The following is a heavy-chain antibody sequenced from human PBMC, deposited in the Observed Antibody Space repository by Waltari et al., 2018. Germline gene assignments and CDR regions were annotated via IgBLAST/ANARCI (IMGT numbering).Heavy chain of an antibody. Sequence: EVQVVESGGGLVQPGGSLRLSCAASGFTSTDHYMNWVRQAPGKGLGVVGLIRNRARSFTTDYAASVEGRFAISRDDSKNLLYLQMNSLKTEDTAVYYCVRDKSGGYYDYWGQGTLVTVSS. J-gene: IGHJ4*02. D-gene: IGHD1-26*01. V-gene: IGHV3-72*01. CDR1: GFTSTDHY. CDR2: IRNRARSFTT. CDR3: VRDKSGGYYDY.